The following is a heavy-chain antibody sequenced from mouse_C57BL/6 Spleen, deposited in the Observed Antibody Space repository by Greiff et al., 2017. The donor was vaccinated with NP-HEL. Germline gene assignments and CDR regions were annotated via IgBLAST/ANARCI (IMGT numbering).Heavy chain of an antibody. V-gene: IGHV1-82*01. D-gene: IGHD2-4*01. CDR1: GYAFSSSW. CDR3: ARYYDYHWYFDV. J-gene: IGHJ1*03. CDR2: IYPGDGDT. Sequence: QVQLQQSGPELVKPGASVKISCKASGYAFSSSWMNWVKQRPGKGLEWIGRIYPGDGDTKYNGKFKGKATLTADKSSSTAYMQLSSLTSEDSAVYFCARYYDYHWYFDVWGTGTTVTVSS.